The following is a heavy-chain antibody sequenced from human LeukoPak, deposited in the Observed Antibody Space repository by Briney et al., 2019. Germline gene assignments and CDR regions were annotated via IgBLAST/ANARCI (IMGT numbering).Heavy chain of an antibody. CDR3: ARANSGYFYYFDY. V-gene: IGHV4-30-2*01. CDR1: GGSISSGGYS. CDR2: IYHSGST. Sequence: SETLSLTCAVSGGSISSGGYSWSWIRQPPGKGLEWVGYIYHSGSTYYNPSLKSRVTISVDRSKNQFSLKLSSVTAADTAVHYCARANSGYFYYFDYWGQGTLVTVSS. J-gene: IGHJ4*02. D-gene: IGHD3-22*01.